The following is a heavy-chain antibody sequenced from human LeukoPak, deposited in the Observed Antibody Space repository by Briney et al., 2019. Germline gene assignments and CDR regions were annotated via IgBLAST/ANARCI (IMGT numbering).Heavy chain of an antibody. J-gene: IGHJ4*02. D-gene: IGHD6-19*01. Sequence: GGSLRLSCAASGFTFSVFAIQWARPASGEGLEWVGSIKTKHNNYATTYAASVRGRFNISRDDSENTAYLQMKSLKSDDTAVYYCARVIREKSSGWEWGGGTLVTVSS. CDR3: ARVIREKSSGWE. V-gene: IGHV3-73*01. CDR1: GFTFSVFA. CDR2: IKTKHNNYAT.